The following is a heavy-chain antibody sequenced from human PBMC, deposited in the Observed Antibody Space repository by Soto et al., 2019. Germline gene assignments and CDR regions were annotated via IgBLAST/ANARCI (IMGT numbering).Heavy chain of an antibody. CDR2: ISYSGDRQ. D-gene: IGHD3-16*01. CDR1: GFTFADYA. CDR3: ARTPAAMITDRYNWFDS. J-gene: IGHJ5*01. Sequence: GPLRLSCVASGFTFADYAMHWVRRIPGKGLEWVAVISYSGDRQYYAKSVKGRFTISRDNSKKTLYLQMFSLASEDSAVFYCARTPAAMITDRYNWFDSWGPGTQVTVSS. V-gene: IGHV3-30*01.